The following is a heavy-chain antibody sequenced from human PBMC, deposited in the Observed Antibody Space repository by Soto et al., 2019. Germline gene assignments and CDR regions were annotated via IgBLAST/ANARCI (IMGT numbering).Heavy chain of an antibody. CDR3: ARDNTGELELLPPNWFDP. Sequence: PGGSLRLSCAASGFTFSDYYMSWIRQAPGKGLEWVSYISSSGSTIYYADSVKGRFTISRDNAKNSLYLQMNSLRAEDTAVYYCARDNTGELELLPPNWFDPWGQGTLVTVSS. V-gene: IGHV3-11*01. CDR2: ISSSGSTI. J-gene: IGHJ5*02. D-gene: IGHD1-7*01. CDR1: GFTFSDYY.